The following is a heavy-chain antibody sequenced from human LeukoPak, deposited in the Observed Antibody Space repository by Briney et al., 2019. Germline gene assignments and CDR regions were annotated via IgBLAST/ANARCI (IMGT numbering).Heavy chain of an antibody. CDR1: GFTFSSYG. Sequence: KSGGSLRLSCAASGFTFSSYGMHWVRQAPGKGLEWVAVISYDGCNKYYADSVKGRFTISRDNSKNTLYLQMNSLRAEDTAVYYCAKDRAIWFGELSYYFDYWGQGTLVTVSS. CDR2: ISYDGCNK. CDR3: AKDRAIWFGELSYYFDY. D-gene: IGHD3-10*01. V-gene: IGHV3-30*18. J-gene: IGHJ4*02.